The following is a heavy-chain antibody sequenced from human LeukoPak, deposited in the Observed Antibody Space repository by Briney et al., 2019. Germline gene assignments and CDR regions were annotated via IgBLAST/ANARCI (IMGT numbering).Heavy chain of an antibody. CDR3: AKGQARPPDIVLRANWFDP. J-gene: IGHJ5*02. CDR1: GGSFSGYY. Sequence: PSETLSLTCAVYGGSFSGYYWSWIRQPPGKGLEWIGEINHSGSTNYNPSLKSRVTISVDTSKNQFSLKLRSVTAAATAVDYCAKGQARPPDIVLRANWFDPWGQGTLVTVSS. D-gene: IGHD2-15*01. V-gene: IGHV4-34*01. CDR2: INHSGST.